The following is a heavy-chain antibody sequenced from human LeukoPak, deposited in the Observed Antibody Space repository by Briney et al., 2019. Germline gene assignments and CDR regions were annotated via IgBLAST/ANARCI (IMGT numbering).Heavy chain of an antibody. CDR3: ARAMGDGYNYDSIYFDY. V-gene: IGHV4-59*11. J-gene: IGHJ4*02. CDR2: IYYSGST. D-gene: IGHD5-24*01. CDR1: GGSISSHY. Sequence: PSETLSLTCTVSGGSISSHYWSWIRQPPGKGLEWIGYIYYSGSTNYNPSLKSRVTISVDTPKNQFSLKLSSVTAADTAVYYCARAMGDGYNYDSIYFDYWGQGTLVTVSS.